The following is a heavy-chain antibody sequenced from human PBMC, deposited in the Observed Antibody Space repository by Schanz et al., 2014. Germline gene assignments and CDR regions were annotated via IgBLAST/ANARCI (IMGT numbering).Heavy chain of an antibody. CDR3: ASGVHVSSLQKGLQF. CDR2: IATSSSTR. D-gene: IGHD3-10*01. J-gene: IGHJ1*01. Sequence: EVKLVESGGGAVRPGGSLRLSCAASGFTLSSYWMHWVRQVPGKGLEWLSYIATSSSTRHYADSVKGRVTISRDNAKNSVSLQMRRLRVEDTAVYYCASGVHVSSLQKGLQFWGRGTLVTVSS. CDR1: GFTLSSYW. V-gene: IGHV3-48*01.